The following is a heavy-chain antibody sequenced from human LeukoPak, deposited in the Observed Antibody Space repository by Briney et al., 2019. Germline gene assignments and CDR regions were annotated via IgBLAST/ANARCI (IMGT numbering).Heavy chain of an antibody. CDR3: ARHSFGYCGSTSCYMPDY. D-gene: IGHD2-2*03. CDR2: IYYSGST. V-gene: IGHV4-39*01. CDR1: GGSISSSSYY. J-gene: IGHJ4*02. Sequence: SETLSLTCTVSGGSISSSSYYWGWIRQPPGKGLEWIGSIYYSGSTYYNPSLKSRVTISVDTSKNQFSLKLSSVTAADPAVYYCARHSFGYCGSTSCYMPDYWGQGTLVTVSS.